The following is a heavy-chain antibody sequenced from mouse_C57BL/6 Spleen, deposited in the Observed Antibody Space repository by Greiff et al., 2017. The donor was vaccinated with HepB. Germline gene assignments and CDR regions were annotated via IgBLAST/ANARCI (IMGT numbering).Heavy chain of an antibody. CDR2: ISSGSSTL. J-gene: IGHJ2*01. V-gene: IGHV5-17*01. Sequence: DVKLVESGGGLVKPGGSLKLSCAASGFTFSDYGMHWVRQAPEKGLEWVAYISSGSSTLYYADTVKGRFTISRDNAKNTLFLQMTSLRSEDTAMYYCARMDVYYFDYWGQGTTLTVSS. CDR1: GFTFSDYG. CDR3: ARMDVYYFDY.